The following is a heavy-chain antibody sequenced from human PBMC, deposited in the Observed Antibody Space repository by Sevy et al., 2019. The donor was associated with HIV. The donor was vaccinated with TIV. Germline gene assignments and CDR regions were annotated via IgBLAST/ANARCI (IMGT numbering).Heavy chain of an antibody. CDR3: ARNNNKRFDP. CDR1: GYSIRSGYY. Sequence: SETLSLTCAVSGYSIRSGYYWDWIRQSPGKGLEWIVSVFHSGSAYYNPSLKSRVTISVDTSKNHFSLKLYSVTAADTAVYYCARNNNKRFDPWGQGTLVTVSS. V-gene: IGHV4-38-2*01. CDR2: VFHSGSA. J-gene: IGHJ5*01.